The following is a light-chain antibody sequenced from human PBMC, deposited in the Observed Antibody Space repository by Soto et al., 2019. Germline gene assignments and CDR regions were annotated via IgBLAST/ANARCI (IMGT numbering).Light chain of an antibody. Sequence: EIVMTQSPATLSVSPGERVTLSCRASQSVSSNLAWYQQKPGQAPSLLIYGVSTRATGVPVRFSGSGSGTEFTLTVNSLQSEDFAVYYCQQYNNWPHTFGQGTKVDI. CDR3: QQYNNWPHT. V-gene: IGKV3-15*01. J-gene: IGKJ2*01. CDR1: QSVSSN. CDR2: GVS.